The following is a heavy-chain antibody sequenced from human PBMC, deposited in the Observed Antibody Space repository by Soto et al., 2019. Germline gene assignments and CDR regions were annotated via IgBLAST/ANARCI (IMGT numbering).Heavy chain of an antibody. Sequence: PGGSLRLSCAASGFTFSSYGMHWVRQAPGKGLEWVAVISYDGSNKYYADSVKGRFTISRDNSKNTLYLQMNSLRAEDTAVYYCASPIAVAGPFDYWGQGTLVTVSS. J-gene: IGHJ4*02. CDR3: ASPIAVAGPFDY. D-gene: IGHD6-19*01. V-gene: IGHV3-30*03. CDR2: ISYDGSNK. CDR1: GFTFSSYG.